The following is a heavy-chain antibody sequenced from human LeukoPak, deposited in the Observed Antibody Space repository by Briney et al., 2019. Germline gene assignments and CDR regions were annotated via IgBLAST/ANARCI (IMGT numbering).Heavy chain of an antibody. D-gene: IGHD4-17*01. CDR2: IYSGGST. CDR1: GFTVSSNY. Sequence: GGSLRLSCAASGFTVSSNYMSSVRQAPGKGLEWVSVIYSGGSTYYADSVKGRFTISRDNSKNTLYLQMNSLRAEDTAVYYYARVHATTVGFDYWGQGTLVTVSS. CDR3: ARVHATTVGFDY. J-gene: IGHJ4*02. V-gene: IGHV3-53*01.